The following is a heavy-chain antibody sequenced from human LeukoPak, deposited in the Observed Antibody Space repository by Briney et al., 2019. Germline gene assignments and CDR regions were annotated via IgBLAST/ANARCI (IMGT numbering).Heavy chain of an antibody. CDR3: TTEIVVVVAATPEASMFDY. Sequence: GGSLRLSCAASGFTFSNAWMSWVRQAPGKGLEWVGRIKSKTDGGTTDYAAPVKGRFTISRDDSKNTLYLQMNSLKTEDTAVYYCTTEIVVVVAATPEASMFDYWGQGTLVTVSS. J-gene: IGHJ4*02. CDR2: IKSKTDGGTT. V-gene: IGHV3-15*01. CDR1: GFTFSNAW. D-gene: IGHD2-15*01.